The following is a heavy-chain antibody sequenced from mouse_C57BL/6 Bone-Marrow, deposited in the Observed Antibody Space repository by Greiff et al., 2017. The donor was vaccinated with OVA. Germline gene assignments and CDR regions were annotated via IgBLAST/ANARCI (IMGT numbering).Heavy chain of an antibody. CDR2: IDPNRGGT. Sequence: VQLQQPGAELVKPGASVKLSCKASGYTFTSYWMHWVKQRPGRGLEWIGRIDPNRGGTKYTEKFKSKATLTVDKPSSTAYMQLSSLTSEDSAVYYCARSPANYYGSSYDYAMDYWGQGTSVTVSS. V-gene: IGHV1-72*01. J-gene: IGHJ4*01. D-gene: IGHD1-1*01. CDR1: GYTFTSYW. CDR3: ARSPANYYGSSYDYAMDY.